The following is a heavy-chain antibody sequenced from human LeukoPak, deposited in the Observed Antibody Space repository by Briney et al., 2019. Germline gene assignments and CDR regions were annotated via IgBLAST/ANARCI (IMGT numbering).Heavy chain of an antibody. V-gene: IGHV4-38-2*02. CDR3: ARGGADYYDSSGYLDY. J-gene: IGHJ4*02. D-gene: IGHD3-22*01. Sequence: SETLSLTCTVSGYSISSGYYWGWIRQPPGKGLEWIGSIYHSGSTYYNPSLKSRVTISVDTSKNQFSLKLSSVTAADTAVYYCARGGADYYDSSGYLDYWGQGTLVTVSS. CDR1: GYSISSGYY. CDR2: IYHSGST.